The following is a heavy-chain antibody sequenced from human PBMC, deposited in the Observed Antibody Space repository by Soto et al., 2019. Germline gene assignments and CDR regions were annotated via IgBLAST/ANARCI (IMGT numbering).Heavy chain of an antibody. CDR3: VWKLSGYPRDYFQY. CDR2: IYYTGST. V-gene: IGHV4-30-4*01. Sequence: SETLSLTCTVSGGSISSGDYYWSWVRQPPGKDLEYIGYIYYTGSTYYNPSLNSRLTMSVDTSKNQFSLKLSSVTAADTAVYYCVWKLSGYPRDYFQY. J-gene: IGHJ4*01. D-gene: IGHD3-16*02. CDR1: GGSISSGDYY.